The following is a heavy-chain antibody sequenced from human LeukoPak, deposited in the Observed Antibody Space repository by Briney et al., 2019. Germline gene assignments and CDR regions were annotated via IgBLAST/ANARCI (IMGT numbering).Heavy chain of an antibody. V-gene: IGHV3-7*01. D-gene: IGHD6-6*01. Sequence: GGSLRLSCATSGITLSSYWMSLGRQAPGEGLAWVGNIKQVGSRKYYLHFVKGRFTISRDNAKNSLYLQMNSLRAEDTAVYYCARVGGKYSSSGYWGQGTLVTVSS. CDR1: GITLSSYW. CDR2: IKQVGSRK. CDR3: ARVGGKYSSSGY. J-gene: IGHJ4*02.